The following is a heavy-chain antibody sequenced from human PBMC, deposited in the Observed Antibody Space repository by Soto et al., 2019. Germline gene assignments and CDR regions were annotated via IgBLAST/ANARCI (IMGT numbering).Heavy chain of an antibody. CDR3: ARDLGGPDY. V-gene: IGHV3-74*03. J-gene: IGHJ4*02. CDR2: LSSDGFGA. D-gene: IGHD3-16*01. Sequence: PVGSLRLSCAASGFSLSPYWMHWVRQVPGRGLEWVARLSSDGFGAAYVDSVKGRFLISRDIARNTLSLQMNSLRADDTAVYYCARDLGGPDYWGRGTSVTVSS. CDR1: GFSLSPYW.